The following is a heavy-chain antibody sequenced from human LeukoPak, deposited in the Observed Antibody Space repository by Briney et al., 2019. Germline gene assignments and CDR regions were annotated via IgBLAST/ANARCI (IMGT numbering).Heavy chain of an antibody. J-gene: IGHJ6*03. CDR2: IYTSGST. V-gene: IGHV4-61*02. CDR3: ARDGSYYMDV. CDR1: GDSISSGRYY. D-gene: IGHD3-10*01. Sequence: PSETLSLTCTVSGDSISSGRYYWSWLRQPSGKGLDWIGRIYTSGSTIYNPSLKSRVTISVDTSKNQFSLKLSSVTAADTAVYYCARDGSYYMDVWGKGTTVTVSS.